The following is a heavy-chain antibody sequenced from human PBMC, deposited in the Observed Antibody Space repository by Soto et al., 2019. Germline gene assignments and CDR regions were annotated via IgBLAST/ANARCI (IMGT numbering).Heavy chain of an antibody. J-gene: IGHJ4*02. V-gene: IGHV3-30*03. D-gene: IGHD3-22*01. CDR1: GFTFSSYG. CDR3: QSYYDSGGYYYDY. CDR2: ISSDGSKK. Sequence: QVQLVESGGGVVQPGRSLRLSCAASGFTFSSYGIHWVRQAPGKGLEWVAVISSDGSKKYYADSVKGRFTISRDNSKSTLYLQMNSLRAEDTAVYYYQSYYDSGGYYYDYWGQGTLVTVSS.